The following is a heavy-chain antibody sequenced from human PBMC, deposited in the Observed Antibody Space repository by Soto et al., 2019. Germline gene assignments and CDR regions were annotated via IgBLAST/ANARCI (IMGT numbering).Heavy chain of an antibody. CDR2: IIPFFHAA. CDR3: ARRDSGGFYRFFDS. CDR1: ADTFSSSA. D-gene: IGHD2-15*01. Sequence: GASLKVSCKASADTFSSSAFSWVRQAPGQGLEWMGGIIPFFHAANYAQRFQGRVTITADESTSTVYMELSSLRSEDTALYYCARRDSGGFYRFFDSWGQGTLVTVSS. V-gene: IGHV1-69*13. J-gene: IGHJ4*02.